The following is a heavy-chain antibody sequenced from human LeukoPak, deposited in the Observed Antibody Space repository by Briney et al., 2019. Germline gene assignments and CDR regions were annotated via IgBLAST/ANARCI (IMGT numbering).Heavy chain of an antibody. D-gene: IGHD2-15*01. V-gene: IGHV3-74*01. CDR2: IYNDGSST. CDR1: GFTFSAHW. J-gene: IGHJ5*02. Sequence: GGSLRLSCAASGFTFSAHWMHWVRQAPGKGLVRISRIYNDGSSTTYADSVKGRFTISRDNAKNMLYLQMNSLRAEDTAVYYCTRAPINYCSGGSCYSGTNWFDPWGQGTLVTVSS. CDR3: TRAPINYCSGGSCYSGTNWFDP.